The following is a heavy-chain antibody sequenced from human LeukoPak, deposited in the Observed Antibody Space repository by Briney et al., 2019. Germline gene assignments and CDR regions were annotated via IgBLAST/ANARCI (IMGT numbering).Heavy chain of an antibody. J-gene: IGHJ6*04. Sequence: PGRSLRLSCAASGFTFSSYAMHWVRQAPGKGLEWVAVISYDRSNKYYADSVKGRFTISRDNSKNTLYLQMNSLRAEDTAVYYCARTLGYCSSTSCFAPYYYYGMDVWGKGTTVTVSS. D-gene: IGHD2-2*01. CDR1: GFTFSSYA. CDR3: ARTLGYCSSTSCFAPYYYYGMDV. CDR2: ISYDRSNK. V-gene: IGHV3-30*04.